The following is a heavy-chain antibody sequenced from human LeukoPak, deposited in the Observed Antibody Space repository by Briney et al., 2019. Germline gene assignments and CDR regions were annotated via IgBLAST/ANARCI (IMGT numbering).Heavy chain of an antibody. CDR1: GFTVSSNS. J-gene: IGHJ3*02. CDR3: ARELRERGVFDI. Sequence: GGSLRLSCTVSGFTVSSNSMSWVRQAPGKGLEWVSEIYSGGSTYYAASVKGRFSISRDNSKNTVYLQMNSLRVEDTAVYYCARELRERGVFDIWGQGIMVTVSS. CDR2: IYSGGST. V-gene: IGHV3-53*01. D-gene: IGHD1-26*01.